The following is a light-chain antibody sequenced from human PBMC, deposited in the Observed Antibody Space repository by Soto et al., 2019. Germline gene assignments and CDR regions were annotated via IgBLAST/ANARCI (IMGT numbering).Light chain of an antibody. J-gene: IGLJ1*01. V-gene: IGLV2-14*01. CDR3: SSYTSSSTLEV. CDR1: SSDVGGYNY. Sequence: QSVLIQPPSVSGSPGQSVTISCTGTSSDVGGYNYVSWYQQHPGKAPKLMIYEVSNRPSGVSNRFSGSKSGNTASLTISGLQAEDEADYYCSSYTSSSTLEVFGTGTKVTVL. CDR2: EVS.